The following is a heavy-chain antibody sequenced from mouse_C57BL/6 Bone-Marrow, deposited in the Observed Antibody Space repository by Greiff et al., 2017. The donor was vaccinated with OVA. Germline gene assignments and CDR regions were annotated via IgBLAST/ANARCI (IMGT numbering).Heavy chain of an antibody. CDR1: GYTFTDYE. V-gene: IGHV1-15*01. CDR3: TREGITTVVGDYYAMDY. Sequence: VQLQQFGAELVRPGASVTLSCKASGYTFTDYEMHWVKQTPVHGLEWIGAIDPETGGTAYNQKFKGKAILTADKSSSTAYMELRSLTSEDSAVYYCTREGITTVVGDYYAMDYWGQGTSVTVSS. D-gene: IGHD1-1*01. J-gene: IGHJ4*01. CDR2: IDPETGGT.